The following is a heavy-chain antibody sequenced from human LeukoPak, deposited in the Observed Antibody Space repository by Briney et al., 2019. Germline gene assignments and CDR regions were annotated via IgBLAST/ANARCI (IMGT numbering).Heavy chain of an antibody. CDR2: ISGSGGST. V-gene: IGHV3-23*01. J-gene: IGHJ4*02. Sequence: PGGSLRLSCAASGFTFSSYEMNWVRQAPGKGLEWVSAISGSGGSTYYADSVKGRFTISRDNSKNTLYLQMNSLRAEDTAVYYCAKDLKKSSGWYASDYWGQGTLVTVSS. CDR1: GFTFSSYE. CDR3: AKDLKKSSGWYASDY. D-gene: IGHD6-19*01.